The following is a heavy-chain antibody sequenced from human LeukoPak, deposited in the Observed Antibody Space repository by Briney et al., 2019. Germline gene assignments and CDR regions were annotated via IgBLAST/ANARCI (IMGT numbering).Heavy chain of an antibody. D-gene: IGHD6-19*01. CDR3: ASSASGWYLLGNFDY. CDR1: GFTFSSYS. Sequence: PGGSLRLSCAASGFTFSSYSMNWVRQAPGKGLEWVSSISSSSSYIYYADSVKGRFTISRDNAKNTLYLQMNSLRAEDTAVYYCASSASGWYLLGNFDYWGQGTLVTVSS. V-gene: IGHV3-21*01. CDR2: ISSSSSYI. J-gene: IGHJ4*02.